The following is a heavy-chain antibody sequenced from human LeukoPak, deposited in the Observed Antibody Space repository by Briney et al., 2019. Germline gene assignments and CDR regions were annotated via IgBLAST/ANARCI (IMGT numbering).Heavy chain of an antibody. CDR3: AREVVVVVSGVPYGMDV. Sequence: ASVKVSCKASGYTFTGYYMHWVRQAPGQGLEWMGWINANSGGTNYAQKFQGRVTITRDTSMSTAHMDLSRLRSDDTAVYYCAREVVVVVSGVPYGMDVWGQGTTVTVSS. CDR2: INANSGGT. J-gene: IGHJ6*02. D-gene: IGHD2-15*01. CDR1: GYTFTGYY. V-gene: IGHV1-2*02.